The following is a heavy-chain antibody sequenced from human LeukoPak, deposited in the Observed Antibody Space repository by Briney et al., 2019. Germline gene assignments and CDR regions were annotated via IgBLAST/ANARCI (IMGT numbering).Heavy chain of an antibody. V-gene: IGHV4-4*07. CDR1: GGSISSYY. CDR2: IYTSGST. CDR3: ARLFGSNWSYGPSFDY. J-gene: IGHJ4*02. Sequence: SETLSLTCTVSGGSISSYYWSWIRQPAGKGLEWIGRIYTSGSTNYNPSLKSRVTISVDKSKNQFSLKLSSVTAAGTAVYYCARLFGSNWSYGPSFDYWGQGTLVTVSS. D-gene: IGHD1-7*01.